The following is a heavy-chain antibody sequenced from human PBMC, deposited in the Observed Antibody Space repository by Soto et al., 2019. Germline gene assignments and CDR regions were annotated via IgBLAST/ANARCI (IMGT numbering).Heavy chain of an antibody. D-gene: IGHD3-3*01. J-gene: IGHJ5*02. CDR2: IYYSGST. Sequence: QVQLQESGPGLVKPSETLSLTCTVSGGSISSYYWSWIRQPPGKGLEWIGYIYYSGSTNYNPSLKSRVTIPVDTSKNQFSLKLSSVTAADTAVYYCARGYDFWSGYPWFDPWGQGTLVTVSS. CDR1: GGSISSYY. V-gene: IGHV4-59*01. CDR3: ARGYDFWSGYPWFDP.